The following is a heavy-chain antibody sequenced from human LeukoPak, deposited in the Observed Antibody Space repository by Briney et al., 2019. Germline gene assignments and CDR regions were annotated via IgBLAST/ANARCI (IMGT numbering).Heavy chain of an antibody. Sequence: GGSLRLSCATSGFTFRNYGMHWVRQTPGKGLEWVALIWFDGSNENYADFVKGRFTISRDNSKNTLHLQMNSLRAEDTALYYCARGYYGGNVDFDYWGQGTLVTVSS. D-gene: IGHD4-23*01. CDR2: IWFDGSNE. J-gene: IGHJ4*02. CDR1: GFTFRNYG. V-gene: IGHV3-33*01. CDR3: ARGYYGGNVDFDY.